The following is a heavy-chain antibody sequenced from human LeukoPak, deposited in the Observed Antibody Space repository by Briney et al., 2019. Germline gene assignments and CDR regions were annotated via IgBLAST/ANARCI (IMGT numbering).Heavy chain of an antibody. V-gene: IGHV1-18*01. CDR2: ISANNGHT. J-gene: IGHJ3*02. D-gene: IGHD1-26*01. Sequence: ASVKVSCKASGYTFTSNGISWVRQAPGQGLEWMGWISANNGHTNYAQKLQGRVTMTTDTSTSTAYMELRSLRSDDTAVYYCARAGWWELPRYAFVIGGQETIVTVSS. CDR1: GYTFTSNG. CDR3: ARAGWWELPRYAFVI.